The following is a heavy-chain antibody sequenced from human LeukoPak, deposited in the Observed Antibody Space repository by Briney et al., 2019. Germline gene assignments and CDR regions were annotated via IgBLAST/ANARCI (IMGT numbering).Heavy chain of an antibody. V-gene: IGHV1-8*01. J-gene: IGHJ4*02. Sequence: EASVKVSCKASTYTFTNYDINWLRQATGQRLEWMGWMNPYSGNTGYAQKFQSRVTMTRNTSINTAYMELSSLRSEDTAVYFCARGGPKCGGDCFDYWGQGTLVTVSS. CDR2: MNPYSGNT. D-gene: IGHD2-21*01. CDR3: ARGGPKCGGDCFDY. CDR1: TYTFTNYD.